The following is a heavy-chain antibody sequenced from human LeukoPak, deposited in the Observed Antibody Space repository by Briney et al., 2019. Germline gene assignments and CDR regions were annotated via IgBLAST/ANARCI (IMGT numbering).Heavy chain of an antibody. CDR1: NYTFTNYG. CDR2: IIPYNGDT. D-gene: IGHD1-7*01. Sequence: ASVKVSCKASNYTFTNYGISWVRQAPGQGLEWMGRIIPYNGDTHYAQKFQGRVTMTTDTSTSTAYMELRSLTSDDTAVYYCARGKYDWNYYYYYYGTDVWGQGATVTVYS. V-gene: IGHV1-18*01. CDR3: ARGKYDWNYYYYYYGTDV. J-gene: IGHJ6*02.